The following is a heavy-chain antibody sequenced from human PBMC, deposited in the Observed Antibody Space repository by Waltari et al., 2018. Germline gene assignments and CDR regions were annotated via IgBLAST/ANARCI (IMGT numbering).Heavy chain of an antibody. CDR2: ISHSGNL. V-gene: IGHV4-30-2*01. J-gene: IGHJ4*02. CDR3: AVSGSYPGSDY. Sequence: QLQVQESGSGLVKPSQTLLLTCAVSGDSISSAPYAWSWIRQPPGKGLEWIGYISHSGNLYYNPSLKSRVTMSVDRSKKQFSLKLSSVTAADTAVYYCAVSGSYPGSDYWGQGTLVTVSS. CDR1: GDSISSAPYA. D-gene: IGHD1-26*01.